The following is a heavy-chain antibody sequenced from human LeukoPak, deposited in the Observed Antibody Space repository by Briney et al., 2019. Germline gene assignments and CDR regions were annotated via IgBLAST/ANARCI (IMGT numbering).Heavy chain of an antibody. D-gene: IGHD3-10*01. J-gene: IGHJ3*02. CDR2: IWYDGSNK. CDR3: AVLLWFGELSDDAFDI. V-gene: IGHV3-33*01. CDR1: GFTFSSYG. Sequence: GGSLRLSCAASGFTFSSYGMHWVRQAPGKGLEWVAVIWYDGSNKYYADSVKGRFTISRDNSKNTLYLQMNSLRAEDTAVYYCAVLLWFGELSDDAFDIWGQGTMVTVSS.